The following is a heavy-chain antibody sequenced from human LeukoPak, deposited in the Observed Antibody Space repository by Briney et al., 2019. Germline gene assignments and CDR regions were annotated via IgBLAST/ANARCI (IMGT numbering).Heavy chain of an antibody. CDR3: ARGPYGGAFDI. D-gene: IGHD4/OR15-4a*01. CDR2: INHSGST. J-gene: IGHJ3*02. V-gene: IGHV4-34*01. CDR1: GGSFSGYY. Sequence: SETLSLTCAVYGGSFSGYYWGWIRQPPGKGLEWIGEINHSGSTNYNPSLKSRVTISVDTSKNQFSLKLSSVTAADTAVYYCARGPYGGAFDIWGQGTMVTVSS.